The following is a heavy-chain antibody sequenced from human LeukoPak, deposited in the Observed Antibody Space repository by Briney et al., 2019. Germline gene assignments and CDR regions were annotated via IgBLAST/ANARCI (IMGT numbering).Heavy chain of an antibody. CDR1: GYSFANYW. Sequence: GESLKISCKGSGYSFANYWIGWVRQMLGKGLEWMGIIYPGVADTKYSPYFQGQVTISADKSISTAYVQWSSLKASDTAMYFCARLGTNFPFGYWGQGALVTVSS. CDR3: ARLGTNFPFGY. CDR2: IYPGVADT. D-gene: IGHD4/OR15-4a*01. J-gene: IGHJ4*02. V-gene: IGHV5-51*01.